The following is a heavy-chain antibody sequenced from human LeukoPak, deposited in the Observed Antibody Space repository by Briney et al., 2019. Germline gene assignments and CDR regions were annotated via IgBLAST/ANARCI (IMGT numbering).Heavy chain of an antibody. CDR3: ARAGDGYCSSTSCYQRWFDP. CDR1: GYTFNGYC. Sequence: ASVKVSCKASGYTFNGYCMHWVRQAPGQGLEWMGWINPNSGGTNYAQKFQGRVTMTRDTSISTAYMELSRLRSDDTAVYYCARAGDGYCSSTSCYQRWFDPWGQGTLVTVSS. CDR2: INPNSGGT. V-gene: IGHV1-2*02. D-gene: IGHD2-2*01. J-gene: IGHJ5*02.